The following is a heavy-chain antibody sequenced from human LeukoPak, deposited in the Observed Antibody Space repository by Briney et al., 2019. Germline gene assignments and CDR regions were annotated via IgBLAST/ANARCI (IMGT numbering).Heavy chain of an antibody. CDR3: ARLDQGEDDY. V-gene: IGHV3-48*01. D-gene: IGHD3-16*01. J-gene: IGHJ4*02. CDR2: ISSGGSAT. Sequence: GGSLRLSCVVSGFTFSGYNMNWVRQAPGKGLEWVSYISSGGSATYYADSVKGRFTISRDNAKNSLYLQMNSLRVEDTAVYHCARLDQGEDDYWGQGTLVTVSS. CDR1: GFTFSGYN.